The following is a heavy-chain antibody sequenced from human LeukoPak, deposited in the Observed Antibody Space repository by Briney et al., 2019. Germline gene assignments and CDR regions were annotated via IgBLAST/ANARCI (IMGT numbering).Heavy chain of an antibody. D-gene: IGHD3-22*01. CDR1: GGTFRRFT. CDR2: ITPIFGTA. J-gene: IGHJ6*02. Sequence: SVKVSCKASGGTFRRFTISWVRQAPGQGFEWMGGITPIFGTANFAQKLQGRVTMTTDTSTSTAYMELRSLRSDDTAVYYCARDPAYYDSSGYDYGMDVWGQGTTVTVSS. CDR3: ARDPAYYDSSGYDYGMDV. V-gene: IGHV1-69*05.